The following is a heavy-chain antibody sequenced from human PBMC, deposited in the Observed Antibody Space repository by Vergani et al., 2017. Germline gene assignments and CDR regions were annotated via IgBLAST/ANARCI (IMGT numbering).Heavy chain of an antibody. CDR2: IYTSGST. Sequence: QVQLQESGPGLVKPSETLSLTCTVSGGSISSYYWSWIRQHAGKGLEWIGRIYTSGSTNYNPSLKSRVTMSVDTSKNQFSLKLSSVTAADTAVYYCARWDCSSTSCRFDYWGQGTLVTVSS. D-gene: IGHD2-2*01. V-gene: IGHV4-4*07. CDR3: ARWDCSSTSCRFDY. J-gene: IGHJ4*02. CDR1: GGSISSYY.